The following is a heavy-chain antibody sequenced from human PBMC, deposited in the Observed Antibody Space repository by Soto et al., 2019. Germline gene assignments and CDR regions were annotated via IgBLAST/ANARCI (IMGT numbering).Heavy chain of an antibody. CDR1: GGSFSAYY. CDR3: ERDKITGLFDY. Sequence: QVQLQQWGAGLLKPSETLSLTCAVYGGSFSAYYWTWIRQPPGTGLEWIGEINHSGSTNYNPSLKCRVTVSVDTSKNQFSLKLTSVTAADTAVYYCERDKITGLFDYWGQGTLVTVSS. V-gene: IGHV4-34*01. CDR2: INHSGST. D-gene: IGHD2-8*02. J-gene: IGHJ4*02.